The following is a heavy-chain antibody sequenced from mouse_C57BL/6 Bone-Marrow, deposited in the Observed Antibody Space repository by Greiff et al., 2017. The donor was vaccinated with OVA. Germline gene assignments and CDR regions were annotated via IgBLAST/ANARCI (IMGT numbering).Heavy chain of an antibody. CDR1: GYTFTSYW. CDR2: IHPNSGST. Sequence: QVQLQQPGAELVKPGASVKLSCKASGYTFTSYWMHWVKQRPGQGLEWIGMIHPNSGSTKYNEKFKSKATLTVDKSSSTAYMQLSSLTSEDSAVYYCARWGLRRGYAMDYWGQGTSVTVSS. CDR3: ARWGLRRGYAMDY. V-gene: IGHV1-64*01. D-gene: IGHD2-4*01. J-gene: IGHJ4*01.